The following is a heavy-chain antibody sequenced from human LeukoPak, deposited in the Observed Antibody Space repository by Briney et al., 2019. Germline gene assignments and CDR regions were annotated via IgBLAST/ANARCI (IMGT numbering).Heavy chain of an antibody. CDR2: ISSSGSTI. CDR1: GFTFSSYG. V-gene: IGHV3-48*03. D-gene: IGHD3-22*01. J-gene: IGHJ5*01. Sequence: GGSLRLSCAASGFTFSSYGMNWVRQAPGKGLEWVSYISSSGSTIYYADSVKGRFTISRDNAKNSLYLQMNSLRAEDTAVYYCARGSDYSDSNGYFLNWFDSWGQGTLVSVSS. CDR3: ARGSDYSDSNGYFLNWFDS.